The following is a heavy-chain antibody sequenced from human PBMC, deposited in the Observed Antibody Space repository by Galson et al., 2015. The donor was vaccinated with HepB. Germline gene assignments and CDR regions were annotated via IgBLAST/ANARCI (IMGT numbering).Heavy chain of an antibody. J-gene: IGHJ2*01. V-gene: IGHV1-3*01. CDR1: GYTFTSYA. CDR3: ARVFGYSYGLDYWYFDL. CDR2: INAGNGNT. D-gene: IGHD5-18*01. Sequence: SVKVSCKASGYTFTSYAMHWVRQAPGQRLEWMGWINAGNGNTKYSQKFQGRVTITRDTSASTAYMELSSLRSEDTAVYYCARVFGYSYGLDYWYFDLWGRGTLVTVSS.